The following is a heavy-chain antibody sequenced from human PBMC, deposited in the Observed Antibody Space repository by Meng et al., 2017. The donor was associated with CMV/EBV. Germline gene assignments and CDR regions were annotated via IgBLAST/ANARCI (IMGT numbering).Heavy chain of an antibody. CDR3: ARDGAVAGTLGYYYYYGMDV. CDR2: ISSSSSTI. CDR1: GFTFSSYS. Sequence: GESLKISCAASGFTFSSYSMNWVRQAPGKGLEWVSYISSSSSTIYYADSVKGRFTISRDNAKNSLYLQMNSLRAEDTAVYYCARDGAVAGTLGYYYYYGMDVWGQGTTVTVSS. V-gene: IGHV3-48*04. D-gene: IGHD6-19*01. J-gene: IGHJ6*02.